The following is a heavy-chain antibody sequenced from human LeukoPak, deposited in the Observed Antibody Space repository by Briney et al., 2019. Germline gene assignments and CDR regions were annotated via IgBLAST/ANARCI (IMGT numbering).Heavy chain of an antibody. CDR3: ARRFYDSSGYYSWGFDY. J-gene: IGHJ4*02. D-gene: IGHD3-22*01. CDR2: IYYSGST. CDR1: GGSISSYY. Sequence: PSETLSLTCTVSGGSISSYYWSWIRQPPGKGLEWIGYIYYSGSTYYNPSLKSRVTISVDTSKNQFSLKLSSVTAADTAVYYCARRFYDSSGYYSWGFDYWGQGTLVTVSS. V-gene: IGHV4-59*04.